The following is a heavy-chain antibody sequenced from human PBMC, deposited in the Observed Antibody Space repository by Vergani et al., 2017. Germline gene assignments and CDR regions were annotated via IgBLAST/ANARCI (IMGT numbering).Heavy chain of an antibody. D-gene: IGHD5-12*01. CDR2: ISGSGGST. V-gene: IGHV3-23*04. Sequence: EVQLVESRGVLVQPGGSLRLSCAASGFTFNHYAMNWVRQAPGKGLEWVSGISGSGGSTYYAGSVKGRFTISRDSSKNTLYLQMNSLSAGDTAVYYCAKANPRNSGYDYLYYYHAMDVWGQGTTVTVSS. CDR1: GFTFNHYA. CDR3: AKANPRNSGYDYLYYYHAMDV. J-gene: IGHJ6*02.